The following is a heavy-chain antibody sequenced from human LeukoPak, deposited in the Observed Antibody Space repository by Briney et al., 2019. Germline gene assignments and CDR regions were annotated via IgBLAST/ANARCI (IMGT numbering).Heavy chain of an antibody. V-gene: IGHV3-7*01. J-gene: IGHJ4*02. CDR3: ARDKEVGATRLDY. D-gene: IGHD1-26*01. CDR1: GFTVSSNE. Sequence: GGSLRLSCAASGFTVSSNEMSWVRQAPGKGLEWVANIEQDGSDKYYVDSVKGRFTISRDNAKNSLYLQMNSLRAEDTAVYYCARDKEVGATRLDYWGQGTLVTVSS. CDR2: IEQDGSDK.